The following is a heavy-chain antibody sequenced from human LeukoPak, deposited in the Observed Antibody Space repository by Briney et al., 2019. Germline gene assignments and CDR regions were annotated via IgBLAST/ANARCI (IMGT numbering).Heavy chain of an antibody. CDR1: GFTFGDYA. CDR3: NSGYYYGPFDY. CDR2: IRSKAYGGTT. Sequence: PGRSLRLSCTASGFTFGDYAMSWFRQAPAKGLEWVGLIRSKAYGGTTEYAASVKGRFTISRDDSKSIAYLQRNSLKTEDTAVYYCNSGYYYGPFDYWGQGTLVTVSS. D-gene: IGHD3-22*01. V-gene: IGHV3-49*03. J-gene: IGHJ4*02.